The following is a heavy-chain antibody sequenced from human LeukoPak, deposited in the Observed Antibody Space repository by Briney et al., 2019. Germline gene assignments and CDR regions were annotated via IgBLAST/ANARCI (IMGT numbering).Heavy chain of an antibody. J-gene: IGHJ3*02. Sequence: PGGSLRLSCAASGFTFTSFAMSWVRQAPGKGLEWVSTISRSGAATYYANSVKGRFTISRDNAKNSLYLQMNSLRAEDTAVYYCARGGGAFDIWGRGTMVTVSS. D-gene: IGHD2-15*01. CDR3: ARGGGAFDI. V-gene: IGHV3-23*01. CDR2: ISRSGAAT. CDR1: GFTFTSFA.